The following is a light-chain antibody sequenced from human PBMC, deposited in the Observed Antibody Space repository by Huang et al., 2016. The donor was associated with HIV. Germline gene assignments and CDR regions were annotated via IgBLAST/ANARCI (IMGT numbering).Light chain of an antibody. V-gene: IGKV1-5*03. Sequence: DIQMTQSPSTLSASIGDRVTITCRASQTITLWLAWYQQKPGKAPKVLIYKAASLESGVPSRFIGSGSGTEFTLTISSLQPDDFATYYCQQYNAYSWTFGQGTKVEI. CDR1: QTITLW. J-gene: IGKJ1*01. CDR2: KAA. CDR3: QQYNAYSWT.